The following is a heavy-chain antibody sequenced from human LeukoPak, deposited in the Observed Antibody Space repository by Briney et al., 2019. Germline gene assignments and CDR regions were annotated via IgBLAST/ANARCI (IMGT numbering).Heavy chain of an antibody. V-gene: IGHV4-59*12. CDR2: IYYSGST. J-gene: IGHJ4*02. D-gene: IGHD3-22*01. CDR3: ARDPGYYDSSGYYYVRLFDY. CDR1: GGSISSYY. Sequence: PSETLSLTCTVSGGSISSYYWSWIRQPPGKGLEWIGYIYYSGSTNYNPSLKSRVTISVDTSKNRFSLKLSSVTAADTAVYYCARDPGYYDSSGYYYVRLFDYWGQGTLVTVSS.